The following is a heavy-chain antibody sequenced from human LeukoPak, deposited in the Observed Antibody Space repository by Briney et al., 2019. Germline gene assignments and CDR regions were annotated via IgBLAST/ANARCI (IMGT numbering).Heavy chain of an antibody. CDR2: IYYSGST. D-gene: IGHD1-26*01. CDR1: GGSFSGYY. J-gene: IGHJ4*02. CDR3: ARLFGSYLYYFDY. Sequence: SETLSLTCAVYGGSFSGYYWSWIRQPPGKGLEWIGSIYYSGSTYYNPSLKSRVTISVDTSKNQFSLKLSSVTAADTAVYYCARLFGSYLYYFDYWGQGTLVTVSS. V-gene: IGHV4-34*01.